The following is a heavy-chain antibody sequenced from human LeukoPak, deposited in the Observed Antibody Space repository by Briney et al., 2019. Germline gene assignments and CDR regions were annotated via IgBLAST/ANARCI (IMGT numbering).Heavy chain of an antibody. Sequence: ASVKVSCKASGYTFTGYYMHWVRQAPGQGLEWMGWINPNSGGRNYVQKFEGRVTMTRDTSISPAYMELSRLRSDDTAVYYCARDICSGGSCYSPTFDYWGQGTLVTVSS. V-gene: IGHV1-2*02. CDR3: ARDICSGGSCYSPTFDY. J-gene: IGHJ4*02. CDR1: GYTFTGYY. D-gene: IGHD2-15*01. CDR2: INPNSGGR.